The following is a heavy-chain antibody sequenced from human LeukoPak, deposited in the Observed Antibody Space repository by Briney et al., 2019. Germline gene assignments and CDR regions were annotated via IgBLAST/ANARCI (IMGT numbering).Heavy chain of an antibody. CDR2: IKKDGSKK. D-gene: IGHD1-26*01. CDR3: ATDPRWESDAFDI. V-gene: IGHV3-7*01. CDR1: GFSFSRTSY. J-gene: IGHJ3*02. Sequence: GGSLRLFCVGSGFSFSRTSYMTWARQAPGKGLEWVANIKKDGSKKYYMDSVKGRFTISRDNAKNSLYLQMNSLRVGDTAVYYCATDPRWESDAFDIWGQGTMVTVSS.